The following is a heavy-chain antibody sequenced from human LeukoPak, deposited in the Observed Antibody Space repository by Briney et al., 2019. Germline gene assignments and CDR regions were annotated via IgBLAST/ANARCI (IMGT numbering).Heavy chain of an antibody. CDR3: ASALPADHFDY. Sequence: GGPLRLSXAASGFTFGSYWMSWVRQAPGKGLEWVANIKYYGSEKYYVDSVRGRFTISRDNAKNSLYLQMNSLRAEDTAVYYCASALPADHFDYWGQGTLVTVSS. CDR1: GFTFGSYW. CDR2: IKYYGSEK. V-gene: IGHV3-7*01. J-gene: IGHJ4*02.